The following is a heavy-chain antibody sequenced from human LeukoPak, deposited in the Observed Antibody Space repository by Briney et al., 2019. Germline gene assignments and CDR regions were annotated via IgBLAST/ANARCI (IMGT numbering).Heavy chain of an antibody. D-gene: IGHD5-18*01. CDR2: ISGSGENT. V-gene: IGHV3-23*01. Sequence: GGSLRLSCAASGFSFDDYDMSWVRQAPGEGLQWVSTISGSGENTRYAASVRGRFTISRDTSKNTLYLQMNSLRAEDTAVYYCAKLEDTAMVDFDYWGQGTLVTVSS. CDR3: AKLEDTAMVDFDY. CDR1: GFSFDDYD. J-gene: IGHJ4*02.